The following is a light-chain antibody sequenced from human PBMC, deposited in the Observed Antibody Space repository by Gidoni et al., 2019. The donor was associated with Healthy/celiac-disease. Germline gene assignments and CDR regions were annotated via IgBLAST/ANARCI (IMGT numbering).Light chain of an antibody. Sequence: QSALTPPASVSGPPGQSITISCTGTSSDVGGYNYVSWYQQHPGKAPKLMIYDVSNRPSGVSNRFSGSKSGNTASLTISGLQAEDEADYYCSSYTSSSTSVVFGGGTKLTVL. CDR1: SSDVGGYNY. CDR2: DVS. J-gene: IGLJ2*01. V-gene: IGLV2-14*01. CDR3: SSYTSSSTSVV.